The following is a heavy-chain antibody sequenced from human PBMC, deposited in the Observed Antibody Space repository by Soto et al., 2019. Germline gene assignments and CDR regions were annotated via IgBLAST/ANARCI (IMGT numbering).Heavy chain of an antibody. CDR1: GFTFAVYV. CDR2: IISKAYGGTT. Sequence: GSLTLACTASGFTFAVYVMTCFSHSPEKGLEWVGFIISKAYGGTTEYSPSLKAIFTISTDDSNTMASLQINSLNTEATAVSYCTRWCSGITNVSSYSYMDLWARGTTVPISS. V-gene: IGHV3-49*03. J-gene: IGHJ6*03. D-gene: IGHD1-7*01. CDR3: TRWCSGITNVSSYSYMDL.